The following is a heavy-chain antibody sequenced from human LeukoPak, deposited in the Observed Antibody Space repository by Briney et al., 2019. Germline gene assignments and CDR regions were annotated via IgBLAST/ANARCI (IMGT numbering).Heavy chain of an antibody. CDR2: IFYSGST. D-gene: IGHD3-16*01. J-gene: IGHJ4*02. Sequence: PSETLSLTCTVSGGSISTSNYYWGWIRQPPGKGLEWIGNIFYSGSTYYSPSLRSRVTISLDTSRNQFSLKLNSVTAADTAVYYCAKSEYDYVWGSGAFFDYWGQGALVTVSS. CDR3: AKSEYDYVWGSGAFFDY. CDR1: GGSISTSNYY. V-gene: IGHV4-39*07.